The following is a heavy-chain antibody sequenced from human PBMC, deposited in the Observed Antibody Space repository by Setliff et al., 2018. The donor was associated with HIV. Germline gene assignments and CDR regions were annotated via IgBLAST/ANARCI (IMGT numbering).Heavy chain of an antibody. CDR3: AREATYYYDGSGYYYFDY. D-gene: IGHD3-22*01. V-gene: IGHV4-61*01. J-gene: IGHJ4*02. CDR2: MYSSGNS. CDR1: GGSISSGSYY. Sequence: SETLSLTCTVSGGSISSGSYYWIWIRQSPGKGLEWIGYMYSSGNSNYNPSLKSRVTMSVDTSNNQVSLYLSSVTAADTAVYYCAREATYYYDGSGYYYFDYWGRGTLVTVSS.